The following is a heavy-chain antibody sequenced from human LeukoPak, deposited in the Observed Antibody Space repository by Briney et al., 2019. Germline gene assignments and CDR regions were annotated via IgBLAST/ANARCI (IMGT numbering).Heavy chain of an antibody. CDR2: ISWNSGSI. V-gene: IGHV3-9*01. D-gene: IGHD6-19*01. J-gene: IGHJ4*02. CDR3: ASSGGWYTFDY. CDR1: GFTFDDYA. Sequence: PGRSLRLSCAASGFTFDDYAMHWVRQAPGKGLEWVSGISWNSGSIGYADSVKGRFTISRDNAKNSLYLQMNSLRAEDTAVYYCASSGGWYTFDYWGQGTLVTVSS.